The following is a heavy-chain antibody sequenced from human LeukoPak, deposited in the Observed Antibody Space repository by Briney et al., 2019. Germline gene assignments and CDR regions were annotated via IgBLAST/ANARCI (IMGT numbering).Heavy chain of an antibody. Sequence: SETLSLTCTDSGGSISSGGYYWSWIRQHPGKGLEWIGYIYYSGSAYYNPSLKSRVTISVDTSKNQFSLKLSSVTAADTAVYYCARGSSGSYYYWGQGTLVTVSS. CDR1: GGSISSGGYY. CDR3: ARGSSGSYYY. CDR2: IYYSGSA. V-gene: IGHV4-31*03. D-gene: IGHD1-26*01. J-gene: IGHJ4*02.